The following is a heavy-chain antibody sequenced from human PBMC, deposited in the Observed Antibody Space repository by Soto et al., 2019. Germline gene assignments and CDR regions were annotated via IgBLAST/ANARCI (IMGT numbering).Heavy chain of an antibody. D-gene: IGHD2-21*01. V-gene: IGHV4-59*12. J-gene: IGHJ4*02. CDR1: GGSISSSY. CDR2: MYNSRST. Sequence: PSETLSLTCTVSGGSISSSYWSWIGQPPGKGLEWIGYMYNSRSTVYNPSFKSRVTISVDTSKNQFSLKLTSVTAADTAVYYCARDKIPGLFDYWGQGTLVTVSS. CDR3: ARDKIPGLFDY.